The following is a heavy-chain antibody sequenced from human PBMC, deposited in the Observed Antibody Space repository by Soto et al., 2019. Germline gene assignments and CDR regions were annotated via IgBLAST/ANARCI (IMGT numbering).Heavy chain of an antibody. CDR1: GFTFSSYA. J-gene: IGHJ3*02. V-gene: IGHV3-30-3*01. D-gene: IGHD6-19*01. CDR3: AREGSSGWWGEGGDAFDI. Sequence: GGSLRLSCAASGFTFSSYAMHWVRQAPGKGLEWVAVISYDGSNKYYADSVKGRFTISRDNSKNTLYLQMNSLRAEDTAVYYCAREGSSGWWGEGGDAFDIWGQGTMVTVSS. CDR2: ISYDGSNK.